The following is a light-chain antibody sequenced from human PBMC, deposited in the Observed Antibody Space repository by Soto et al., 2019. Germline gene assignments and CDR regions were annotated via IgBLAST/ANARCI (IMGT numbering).Light chain of an antibody. CDR1: QGISTF. CDR3: QQYGSSPQT. J-gene: IGKJ5*01. CDR2: GAS. V-gene: IGKV1-NL1*01. Sequence: DSQMTRSPSCVAASVGGRVTVTCQASQGISTFLNWYQQKPGQAPNLLIYGASSRATGIPDRFCGSGSGPDFSLTISRLEPEDFAVYFCQQYGSSPQTFGQGTRLEIK.